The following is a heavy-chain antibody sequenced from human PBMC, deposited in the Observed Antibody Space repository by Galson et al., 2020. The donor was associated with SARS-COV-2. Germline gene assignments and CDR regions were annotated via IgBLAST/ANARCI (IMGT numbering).Heavy chain of an antibody. V-gene: IGHV5-51*01. CDR2: IFPGDSDI. J-gene: IGHJ3*02. Sequence: KVSCKGSGYSFDIHWIGWVRQMPGKGLEWMGSIFPGDSDITYSPSFEGQVTISTDKSISTAYLQWSSLRASDTAMYYCARRADVGGLLHSFDIWGQGTMVTVSS. CDR3: ARRADVGGLLHSFDI. D-gene: IGHD2-15*01. CDR1: GYSFDIHW.